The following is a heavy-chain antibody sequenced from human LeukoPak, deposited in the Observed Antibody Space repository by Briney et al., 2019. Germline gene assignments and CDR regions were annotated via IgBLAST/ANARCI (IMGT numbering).Heavy chain of an antibody. J-gene: IGHJ4*02. Sequence: SGGSLRLSCAASGFTFSSCAMHWVRQAPGKGLEGVALIRSDGNNKYYADSVKGRFTISRDDSKNTLYLQMNSLRPEDTAVYYCAKDIPSSSWYLGYWGQGTLVTVSS. V-gene: IGHV3-30*02. CDR3: AKDIPSSSWYLGY. CDR2: IRSDGNNK. D-gene: IGHD6-13*01. CDR1: GFTFSSCA.